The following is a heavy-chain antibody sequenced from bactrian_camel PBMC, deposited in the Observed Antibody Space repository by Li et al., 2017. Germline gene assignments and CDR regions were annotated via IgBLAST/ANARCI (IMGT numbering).Heavy chain of an antibody. CDR3: VRDYKSGDYRDDFGY. J-gene: IGHJ6*01. D-gene: IGHD4*01. CDR2: VWLDGSIT. CDR1: LYIYSSYC. Sequence: QVQLVESGGESVQAGGSLRLSCEISLYIYSSYCMGWFREAPGKGLEWVSSVWLDGSITYCASVKGRFTISRDNAKNMVYLHMTSLKPEDTGVYYCVRDYKSGDYRDDFGYWGQGTQVTVS. V-gene: IGHV3S6*01.